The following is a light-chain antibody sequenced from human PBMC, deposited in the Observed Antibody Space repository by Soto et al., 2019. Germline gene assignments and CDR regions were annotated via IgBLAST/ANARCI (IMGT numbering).Light chain of an antibody. V-gene: IGKV3-15*01. CDR2: GSS. Sequence: EIVMTQSPATLSVSPGESVTLSCRASQLFSSNLAWYQRRPGQAPRLLIYGSSTRATGVPPRFSGSASGTEFTLTITSMPSADFRAYSCQQYNDWPRTFGQGTRLEIK. CDR1: QLFSSN. J-gene: IGKJ5*01. CDR3: QQYNDWPRT.